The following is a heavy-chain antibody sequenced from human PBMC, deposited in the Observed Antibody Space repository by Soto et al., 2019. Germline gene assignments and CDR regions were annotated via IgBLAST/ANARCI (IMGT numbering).Heavy chain of an antibody. Sequence: PWGSLRLSCAASGFTFSSYAMSWVRQAPGRGLEWVSAISGSGGSTYYADSVKGRFTISRDNAKNSLYLQMNSLRAEDTAVYYCARDLVVVVAATPVYYYGMDVWGQGTTVTVSS. CDR3: ARDLVVVVAATPVYYYGMDV. CDR1: GFTFSSYA. V-gene: IGHV3-23*01. CDR2: ISGSGGST. D-gene: IGHD2-15*01. J-gene: IGHJ6*02.